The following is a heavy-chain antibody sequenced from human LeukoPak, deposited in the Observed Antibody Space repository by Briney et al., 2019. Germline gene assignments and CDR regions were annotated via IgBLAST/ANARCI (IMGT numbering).Heavy chain of an antibody. V-gene: IGHV1-18*01. CDR2: ISVHDGKT. CDR1: GFTFIIYG. Sequence: VASVKVSCKTSGFTFIIYGINWVRQAPGQGPEWMGWISVHDGKTKYAQKFHDRVSLTTDTSTRTAYMELRRLRSDDTAVYFCARDAFSVVTSPCDHWGQGTLVTVTS. CDR3: ARDAFSVVTSPCDH. D-gene: IGHD2-21*02. J-gene: IGHJ4*02.